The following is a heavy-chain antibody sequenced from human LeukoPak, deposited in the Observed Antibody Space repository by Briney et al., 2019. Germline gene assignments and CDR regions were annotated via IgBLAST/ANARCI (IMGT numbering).Heavy chain of an antibody. Sequence: GGFLRLSCAASGFTFSDYYMSWIRQAPGKGLEWVSYIDSSGSTIYYAASVKGRFTISSDNAKNSLYLQMNSLRAEDTAVYYCASQYCTSTRCYVDYWGQGTLVTVSS. CDR1: GFTFSDYY. CDR3: ASQYCTSTRCYVDY. D-gene: IGHD2-2*01. V-gene: IGHV3-11*01. CDR2: IDSSGSTI. J-gene: IGHJ4*02.